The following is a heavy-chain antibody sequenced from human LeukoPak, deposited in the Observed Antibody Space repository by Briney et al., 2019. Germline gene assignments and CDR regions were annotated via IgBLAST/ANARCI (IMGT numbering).Heavy chain of an antibody. V-gene: IGHV3-21*01. Sequence: PGGSLRLSCAASGFTFSSYSMNWVRQAPGKGLEWVSSIISISSYIYYADSVKGRFTISRDNAKNSLYLQMNSLRAEDTAVYYCARVALGYCSSTSCFYFDYWGQGTLVTVSS. CDR1: GFTFSSYS. CDR3: ARVALGYCSSTSCFYFDY. J-gene: IGHJ4*02. D-gene: IGHD2-2*01. CDR2: IISISSYI.